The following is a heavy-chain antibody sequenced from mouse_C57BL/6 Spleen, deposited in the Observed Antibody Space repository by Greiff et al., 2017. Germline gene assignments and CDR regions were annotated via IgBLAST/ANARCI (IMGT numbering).Heavy chain of an antibody. CDR1: GYTFTSYW. J-gene: IGHJ2*01. D-gene: IGHD3-3*01. V-gene: IGHV1-69*01. Sequence: QVQLQQPGAELVMPGASVKLSCKASGYTFTSYWMHWVKQRPGQGLEWIGEIDPSDSYTNYNQKFKGKSTLTVDKSSSTAYMQLSSLTSEDSAVYYCASRDRDFDYCGQGTTLTVSS. CDR2: IDPSDSYT. CDR3: ASRDRDFDY.